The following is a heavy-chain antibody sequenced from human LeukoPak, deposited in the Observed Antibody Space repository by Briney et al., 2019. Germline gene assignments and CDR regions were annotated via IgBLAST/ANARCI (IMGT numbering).Heavy chain of an antibody. CDR2: IYSGGST. J-gene: IGHJ4*02. Sequence: PGGSLRLSCAASGFTVSSNYMSWVRQAPGKGLEWVSVIYSGGSTYYADSVKGRFTISRDNSKNSLFLQMNSLRVEDTAVYYCARGGDDSNVYPLHWGQGTLVTVSS. CDR1: GFTVSSNY. CDR3: ARGGDDSNVYPLH. D-gene: IGHD3-22*01. V-gene: IGHV3-53*01.